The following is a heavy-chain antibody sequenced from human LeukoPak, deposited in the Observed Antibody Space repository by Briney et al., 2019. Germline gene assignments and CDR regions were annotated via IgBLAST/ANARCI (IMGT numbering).Heavy chain of an antibody. D-gene: IGHD3-9*01. V-gene: IGHV1-69*01. CDR3: ARDVLRYFDWFNPHPGDALDI. CDR2: IIPIFGTA. CDR1: GGTFSSYA. J-gene: IGHJ3*02. Sequence: SVKVSCKASGGTFSSYAISWVRQAPGQGLEWMGGIIPIFGTANYAQKFQGRVTITADESTSTAYMELSSLRSEDTAVYYCARDVLRYFDWFNPHPGDALDIWGQGTMVTVSS.